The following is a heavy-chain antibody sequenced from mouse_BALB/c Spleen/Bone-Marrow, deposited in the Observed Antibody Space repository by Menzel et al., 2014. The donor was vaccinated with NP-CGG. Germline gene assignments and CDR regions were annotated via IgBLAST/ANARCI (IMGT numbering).Heavy chain of an antibody. CDR1: GFTFSSFA. D-gene: IGHD1-1*01. Sequence: DVKLVESGGGLVQPGGSRELSCAASGFTFSSFAMHWVRQAPEKGLEWVAYISSGSSTIYYADTVMGRFTISRDNPKNTLFLQMTSLRSEDTAMYYCARSGSSSGYFDYWGQGTTLTVSS. V-gene: IGHV5-17*02. J-gene: IGHJ2*01. CDR3: ARSGSSSGYFDY. CDR2: ISSGSSTI.